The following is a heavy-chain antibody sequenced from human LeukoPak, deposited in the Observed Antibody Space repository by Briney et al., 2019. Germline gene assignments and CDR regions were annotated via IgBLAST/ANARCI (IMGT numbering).Heavy chain of an antibody. CDR1: GFTFSSYS. Sequence: PGGSLRLSCAASGFTFSSYSMNWVRQAPGKGLEGVSYISSSSSTIYYADSVKGRFTISRDNAKNSLYLQMNSLRAEDTAVYYCARDLRQLRSLEWPGDYWGQGTLVTVSS. J-gene: IGHJ4*02. CDR3: ARDLRQLRSLEWPGDY. CDR2: ISSSSSTI. D-gene: IGHD3-3*01. V-gene: IGHV3-48*01.